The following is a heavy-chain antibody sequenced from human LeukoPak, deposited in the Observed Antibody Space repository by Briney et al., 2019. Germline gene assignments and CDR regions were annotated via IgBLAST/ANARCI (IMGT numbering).Heavy chain of an antibody. Sequence: GESLKISCKGSGYTFSSHWIAWVRQMPGKGLDWMGIIYPDDSDTRYSPSFQGQVTISADKSISTAYLQWGSLKASDTATYYCAIIYADSRAFDYWGQGTPVTVSS. V-gene: IGHV5-51*01. CDR3: AIIYADSRAFDY. CDR1: GYTFSSHW. CDR2: IYPDDSDT. D-gene: IGHD4-17*01. J-gene: IGHJ4*02.